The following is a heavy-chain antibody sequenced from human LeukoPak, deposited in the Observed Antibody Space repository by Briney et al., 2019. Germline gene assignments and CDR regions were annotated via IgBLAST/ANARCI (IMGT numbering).Heavy chain of an antibody. V-gene: IGHV3-73*01. Sequence: GGSLRLSCAASGFTFSGSAMHWVRQASGKGLEWVGRIRSKANSYATAYAASVKGRFTTSRDDSKNTAYLQMNSLKTEGTAVYYCTGTIFGVLVDYWGQGTLVTVSS. D-gene: IGHD3-3*01. CDR3: TGTIFGVLVDY. CDR2: IRSKANSYAT. J-gene: IGHJ4*02. CDR1: GFTFSGSA.